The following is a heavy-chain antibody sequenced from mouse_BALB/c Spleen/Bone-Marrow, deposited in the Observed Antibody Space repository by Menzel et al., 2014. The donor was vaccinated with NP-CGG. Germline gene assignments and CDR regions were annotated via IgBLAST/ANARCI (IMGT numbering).Heavy chain of an antibody. D-gene: IGHD2-14*01. J-gene: IGHJ2*01. Sequence: VQLQQPGAELVKPWASVKLSCTGSGFNIKDTYMHWVKQRPEQGLEWIGRIDPANGNTKYEPKFQGKATTPADTSSNTASLQLSSLTSEDTAIYCSASYYRYSFDYWGQGTTLTVSS. CDR1: GFNIKDTY. V-gene: IGHV14-3*02. CDR2: IDPANGNT. CDR3: ASYYRYSFDY.